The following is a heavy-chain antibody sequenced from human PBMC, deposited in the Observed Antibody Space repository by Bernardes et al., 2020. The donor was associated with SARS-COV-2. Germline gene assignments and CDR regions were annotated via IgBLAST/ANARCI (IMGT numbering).Heavy chain of an antibody. CDR3: ARRKRGSEGLVRGTDAFAC. Sequence: SETLSLTCTVSGGTISSSSYNWGRNSQPPGKGLEWIGSIPDSGSTYYNPSLKSRVTISVDTSKNQFSLKLSSVTAADTAEYYCARRKRGSEGLVRGTDAFACWPQCRMFTVSS. CDR1: GGTISSSSYN. V-gene: IGHV4-39*01. CDR2: IPDSGST. J-gene: IGHJ3*01. D-gene: IGHD6-19*01.